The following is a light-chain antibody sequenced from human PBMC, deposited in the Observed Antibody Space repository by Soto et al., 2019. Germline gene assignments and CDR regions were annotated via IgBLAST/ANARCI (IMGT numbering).Light chain of an antibody. CDR3: QHRSDWPS. CDR1: QSVGNY. Sequence: EIVLTQSPATLSLSPGERVTLSCRASQSVGNYLAWYQQKPGQAPRILMYDASSRATGIAARFSGSGYGTDFTLTSSSLEPEDFAVYYCQHRSDWPSFGQGTRLEIK. V-gene: IGKV3-11*01. CDR2: DAS. J-gene: IGKJ5*01.